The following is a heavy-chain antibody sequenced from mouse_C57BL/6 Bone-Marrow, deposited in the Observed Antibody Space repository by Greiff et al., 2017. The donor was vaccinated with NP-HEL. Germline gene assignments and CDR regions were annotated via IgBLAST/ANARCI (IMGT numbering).Heavy chain of an antibody. CDR3: ARLGYYFDY. V-gene: IGHV5-12*01. J-gene: IGHJ2*01. Sequence: EVKVVESGGGLVQPGGSLKLSCAASGFTFSDYYMYWVRQTPEKRLEWVAYISNGGGSTYYPDTVKGRFTISRDNAKNTLYLQMSRLKSEDTAMYYCARLGYYFDYWGQGTTLTVSS. CDR1: GFTFSDYY. CDR2: ISNGGGST.